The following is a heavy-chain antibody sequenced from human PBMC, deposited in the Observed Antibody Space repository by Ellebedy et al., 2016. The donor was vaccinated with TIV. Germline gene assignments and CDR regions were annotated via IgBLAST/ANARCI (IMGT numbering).Heavy chain of an antibody. J-gene: IGHJ4*02. Sequence: ASVKVSXXASGYTFTGYYMHWVRQAPGQGLEWMGWINPNSGGTNYAQKFQGRVTMTRDTSISTAYMELSRLRSDDTAVYYCARENYDSSGPPGGDYWGQGTLVTVSS. CDR3: ARENYDSSGPPGGDY. V-gene: IGHV1-2*02. CDR2: INPNSGGT. D-gene: IGHD3-22*01. CDR1: GYTFTGYY.